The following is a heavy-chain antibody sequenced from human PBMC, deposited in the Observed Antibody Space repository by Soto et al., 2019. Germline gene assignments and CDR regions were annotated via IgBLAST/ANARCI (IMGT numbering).Heavy chain of an antibody. CDR1: GFTFSSYA. V-gene: IGHV3-23*01. J-gene: IGHJ4*02. Sequence: GGSLRLSCAASGFTFSSYAMSWVRQAPGKGLEWVSAISGSGVSTYYADSVKGRFTISRDNSKNTLYLQMNSLRAEDTAVYYCAKHPRSGYSYGYELDYWGQGTLVTVSS. CDR3: AKHPRSGYSYGYELDY. D-gene: IGHD5-18*01. CDR2: ISGSGVST.